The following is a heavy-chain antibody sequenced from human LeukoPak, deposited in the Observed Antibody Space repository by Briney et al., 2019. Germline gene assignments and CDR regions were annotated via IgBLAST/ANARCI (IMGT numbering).Heavy chain of an antibody. CDR1: GYTFTGYY. J-gene: IGHJ4*02. CDR2: INPNSGGT. CDR3: ARADIVVVPAAITL. D-gene: IGHD2-2*01. V-gene: IGHV1-2*02. Sequence: ASVKVSXKASGYTFTGYYMHWVRQAPGQGLEWMGWINPNSGGTNYAQKFQGRVTMTRDTSISTAYMELSRLRSDDTAVYHCARADIVVVPAAITLWGQGTLVTVSS.